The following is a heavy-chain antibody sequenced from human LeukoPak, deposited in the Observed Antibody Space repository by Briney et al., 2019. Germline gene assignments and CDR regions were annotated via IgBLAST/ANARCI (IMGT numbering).Heavy chain of an antibody. CDR3: ARLIAADNYFDY. CDR2: IYYSGST. Sequence: SETLSLTCTVSGGSISSGDYYWSWIRQPPGKGLEWIGYIYYSGSTYYNPSLKSRVTISVDTSKNQFSLKLNSVTAADTAVYYCARLIAADNYFDYWGQGTLVTVSS. J-gene: IGHJ4*02. V-gene: IGHV4-30-4*01. D-gene: IGHD6-13*01. CDR1: GGSISSGDYY.